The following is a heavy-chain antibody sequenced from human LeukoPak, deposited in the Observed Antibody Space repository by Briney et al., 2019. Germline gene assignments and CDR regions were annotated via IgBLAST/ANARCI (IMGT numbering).Heavy chain of an antibody. V-gene: IGHV4-59*08. Sequence: SETLSLTCTGSGGSISSYYYSWIRQPPGKGLEWIGYIYHSGRTKYNPSLKSRVTIPVDTSKNQFSLKLSSVTAADTAAYFCARHIDDLFYFQQWG. CDR1: GGSISSYY. CDR3: ARHIDDLFYFQQ. D-gene: IGHD3/OR15-3a*01. J-gene: IGHJ1*01. CDR2: IYHSGRT.